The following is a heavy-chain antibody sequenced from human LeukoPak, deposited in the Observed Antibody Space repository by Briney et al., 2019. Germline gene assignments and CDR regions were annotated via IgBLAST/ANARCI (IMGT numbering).Heavy chain of an antibody. CDR3: ARGPPFIVVVTSRADY. Sequence: GGSLRLSCAASGFTFSSYAMHWVRQAPGKGLEWVAVISYDGSNKYYADSVKGRFTISRDNSKNTLYLQMNSLRAEDTAVYCCARGPPFIVVVTSRADYWGQGTLVTVSS. V-gene: IGHV3-30-3*01. CDR2: ISYDGSNK. CDR1: GFTFSSYA. J-gene: IGHJ4*02. D-gene: IGHD2-21*02.